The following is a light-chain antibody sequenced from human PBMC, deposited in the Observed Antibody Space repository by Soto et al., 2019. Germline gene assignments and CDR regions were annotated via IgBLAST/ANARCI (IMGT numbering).Light chain of an antibody. Sequence: QAVVTQPPSVSATPGQGVILSCSGGDSNIGSTAVNWYQQLPGTAPRLLIYSSNQRPSVVPDRISGSKSGTSASLAISGLQSEDEADYYCAAWDDDLHVWLFGGGTKVTVL. CDR1: DSNIGSTA. V-gene: IGLV1-44*01. J-gene: IGLJ3*02. CDR3: AAWDDDLHVWL. CDR2: SSN.